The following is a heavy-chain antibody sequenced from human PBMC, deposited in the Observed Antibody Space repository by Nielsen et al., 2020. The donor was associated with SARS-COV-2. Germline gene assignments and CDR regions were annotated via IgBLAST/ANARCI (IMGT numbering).Heavy chain of an antibody. J-gene: IGHJ4*02. CDR1: GYTFTSNW. CDR3: AIGSGIQLWSGVYFEY. D-gene: IGHD5-18*01. Sequence: GESLKISCKGSGYTFTSNWIAWVRQMPGKGLEWMGIIHPVDSDSRYSPSFQGHVTISVDTSISTAFLRWSSLKASDTAVYYCAIGSGIQLWSGVYFEYWGQGTLVTVSS. CDR2: IHPVDSDS. V-gene: IGHV5-51*01.